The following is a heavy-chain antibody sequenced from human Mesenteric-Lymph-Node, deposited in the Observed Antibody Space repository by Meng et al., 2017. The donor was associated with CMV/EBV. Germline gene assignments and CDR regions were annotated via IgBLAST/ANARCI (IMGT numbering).Heavy chain of an antibody. CDR2: ISYDGSNK. Sequence: GESLKISCAASGFTFSSYAMHWVRQAPGKGLEWVAVISYDGSNKYYADSVKGRFTISRDNAKNSLYLQMNSLRAEDTAVYYCARGGYAMDVWGQGTTVTVSS. CDR1: GFTFSSYA. V-gene: IGHV3-30-3*01. CDR3: ARGGYAMDV. J-gene: IGHJ6*02.